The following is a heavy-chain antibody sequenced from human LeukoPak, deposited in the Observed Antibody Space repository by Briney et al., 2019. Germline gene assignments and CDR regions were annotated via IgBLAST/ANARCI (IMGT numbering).Heavy chain of an antibody. D-gene: IGHD3-9*01. CDR3: ARHVYDILTGFTSPNWFDP. J-gene: IGHJ5*02. CDR2: IYYSGSS. V-gene: IGHV4-39*01. Sequence: SETLSLTCTVSGGSISSSSHYWGWFRQPPGKGLEWIGYIYYSGSSFCNPSLKSRVTMSVDTSKNQFSLRLNSVTAADTAVYYCARHVYDILTGFTSPNWFDPWGQGTLVTVSS. CDR1: GGSISSSSHY.